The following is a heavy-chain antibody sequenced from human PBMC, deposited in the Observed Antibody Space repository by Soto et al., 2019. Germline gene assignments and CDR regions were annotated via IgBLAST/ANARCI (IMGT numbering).Heavy chain of an antibody. J-gene: IGHJ6*02. CDR3: ARDSYGEVYYYDCMDV. Sequence: GASVKVSCKSSGGTFSSYTISWVRQAPGQGLEWMGRIIPILGIANYAQKFQGRGTITADNSKNTLYLQMNSLRAEDTAVYYCARDSYGEVYYYDCMDVWGQGTTVTVSS. CDR1: GGTFSSYT. D-gene: IGHD5-18*01. CDR2: IIPILGIA. V-gene: IGHV1-69*04.